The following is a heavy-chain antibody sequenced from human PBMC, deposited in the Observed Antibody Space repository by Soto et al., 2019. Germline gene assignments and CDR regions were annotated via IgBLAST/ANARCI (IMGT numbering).Heavy chain of an antibody. D-gene: IGHD2-2*03. CDR1: GGSISSGDYY. V-gene: IGHV4-30-4*01. Sequence: PSETLSLTCTVSGGSISSGDYYWSWIRQPPGKGLEWIGYIYYSWSTYYNPSLKSRVTISVDTSKNQFSLKLSSVTAADTAVYYSYRGINGWRLSLDYWGQGTLVTVSS. CDR2: IYYSWST. CDR3: YRGINGWRLSLDY. J-gene: IGHJ4*02.